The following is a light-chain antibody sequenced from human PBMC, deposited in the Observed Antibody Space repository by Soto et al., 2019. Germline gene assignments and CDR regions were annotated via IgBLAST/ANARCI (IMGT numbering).Light chain of an antibody. CDR1: SSDVGGYNS. V-gene: IGLV2-14*01. CDR3: SSYTTSSTLLYV. Sequence: QSVLTQPASVSGSTGQSITISCTGTSSDVGGYNSVSWYQQHPGKAPKLMIYEVSNRPSGVSNRFSGSKSGNTASLTISGLQAEDEADYYCSSYTTSSTLLYVFGTGTKLTVL. J-gene: IGLJ1*01. CDR2: EVS.